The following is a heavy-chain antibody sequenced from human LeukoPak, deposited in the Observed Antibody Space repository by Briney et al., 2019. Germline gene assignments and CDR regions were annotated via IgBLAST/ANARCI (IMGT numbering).Heavy chain of an antibody. Sequence: GESLKISCKGSGYSFTSYWIGWVRQRPGKGLEWMGMIYPGDSDTRYSPSFEGQVTISADKYISAAYLQWSSPKASDTAMYYCARYSGSYSDYFQHWGQGTLVTVSS. J-gene: IGHJ1*01. D-gene: IGHD1-26*01. CDR1: GYSFTSYW. CDR3: ARYSGSYSDYFQH. V-gene: IGHV5-51*01. CDR2: IYPGDSDT.